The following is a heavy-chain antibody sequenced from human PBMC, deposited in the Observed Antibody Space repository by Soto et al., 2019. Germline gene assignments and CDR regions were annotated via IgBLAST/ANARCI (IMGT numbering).Heavy chain of an antibody. CDR1: GFTFSSYD. J-gene: IGHJ6*02. CDR2: IGTAGDT. V-gene: IGHV3-13*04. CDR3: ARSPPGGYHYSYGLDV. D-gene: IGHD3-22*01. Sequence: EVQLVESGGGLVQPGGSLRLSCAASGFTFSSYDMHWVRQATGKGLEWVSAIGTAGDTYYPGSVKGRFTISRENAKNSLYLQMNSLRAGDTAVYYCARSPPGGYHYSYGLDVWGQGTTVTLSS.